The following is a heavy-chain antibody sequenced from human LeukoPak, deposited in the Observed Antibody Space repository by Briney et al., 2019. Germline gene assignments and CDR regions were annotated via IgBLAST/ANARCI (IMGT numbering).Heavy chain of an antibody. CDR1: GYSFTSYW. Sequence: GESLKISCKGSGYSFTSYWIGWVRQMPGKGLEWMGIMYPANSDTRYKPSFQGQVTMSADRSISTAYLQRSSLKASDTAIYYCATTRGGNYHWDYWGQGTLVTVSS. CDR2: MYPANSDT. D-gene: IGHD3-16*01. J-gene: IGHJ4*02. V-gene: IGHV5-51*01. CDR3: ATTRGGNYHWDY.